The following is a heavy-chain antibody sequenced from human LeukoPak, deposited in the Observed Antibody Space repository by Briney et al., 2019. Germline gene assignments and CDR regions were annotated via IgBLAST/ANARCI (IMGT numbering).Heavy chain of an antibody. Sequence: GGSLRLSCAASGFTLSSYAMSWVRQAPGKGLEWVSAISDSGNTYHADSVKGRFTISRDSSKNTLFLQMNSLRAEDTAVYYCAKEERSYYDSSGYYPLTFDYWGQGTLVTVSS. CDR2: ISDSGNT. CDR1: GFTLSSYA. D-gene: IGHD3-22*01. V-gene: IGHV3-23*01. CDR3: AKEERSYYDSSGYYPLTFDY. J-gene: IGHJ4*02.